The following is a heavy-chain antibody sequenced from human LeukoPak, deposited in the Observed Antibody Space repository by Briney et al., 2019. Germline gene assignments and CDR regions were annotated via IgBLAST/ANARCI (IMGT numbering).Heavy chain of an antibody. CDR2: MYYSGST. CDR1: GDSVRSFH. Sequence: SETLFLTCTVSGDSVRSFHWSWIRQPPGKGLEWIGHMYYSGSTNYNPSLKSRVSMSVDTSKNQFSLRLSSVTAADTAVYYCARRYGIASLTYFNYYGMDVWGQGTTVTVS. V-gene: IGHV4-59*02. CDR3: ARRYGIASLTYFNYYGMDV. D-gene: IGHD1-1*01. J-gene: IGHJ6*02.